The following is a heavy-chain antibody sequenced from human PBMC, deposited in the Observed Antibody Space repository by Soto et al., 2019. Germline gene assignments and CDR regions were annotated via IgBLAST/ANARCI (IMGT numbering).Heavy chain of an antibody. CDR3: AGTQDIVLVPAAMPHYYYYGMDV. CDR1: GGTFSSYA. J-gene: IGHJ6*02. Sequence: QVQLVQSGAEVKKPGCSVKVSCKASGGTFSSYAISWVRQAPGQGLEWMGGIIPIFGTANYAQKFQGRVTITPDESTSTVYMELRSLRSEDTAVYYCAGTQDIVLVPAAMPHYYYYGMDVWGQGTTVTVSS. V-gene: IGHV1-69*05. D-gene: IGHD2-2*01. CDR2: IIPIFGTA.